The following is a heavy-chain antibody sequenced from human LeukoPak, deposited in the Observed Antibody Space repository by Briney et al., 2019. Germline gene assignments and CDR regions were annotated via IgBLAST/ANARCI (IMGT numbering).Heavy chain of an antibody. D-gene: IGHD5-12*01. CDR3: AKDPRVATIEIFDY. Sequence: GGSLRLSCAASGFTFSSYAMSWVRQAPGEGLEWVSAISGGGGVTYYADSMKGRFTISRDNSKNTLYLQMNSLRAEDTAVYYCAKDPRVATIEIFDYWGQGTLVTVSS. V-gene: IGHV3-23*01. CDR1: GFTFSSYA. CDR2: ISGGGGVT. J-gene: IGHJ4*02.